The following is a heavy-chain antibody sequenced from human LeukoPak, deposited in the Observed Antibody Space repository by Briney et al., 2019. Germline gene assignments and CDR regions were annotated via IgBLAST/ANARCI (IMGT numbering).Heavy chain of an antibody. D-gene: IGHD4-17*01. V-gene: IGHV1-2*02. CDR2: INPNSGGT. J-gene: IGHJ6*03. CDR1: GYTFTGYY. Sequence: ASVKVSCKASGYTFTGYYMHWVRQAPGQGLEWMGWINPNSGGTNYAQKFQGRVTMTRDTSISTAYMELSRQRSDDTAVYYCARGYGDRYYYYMDVWGKGTTVTVSS. CDR3: ARGYGDRYYYYMDV.